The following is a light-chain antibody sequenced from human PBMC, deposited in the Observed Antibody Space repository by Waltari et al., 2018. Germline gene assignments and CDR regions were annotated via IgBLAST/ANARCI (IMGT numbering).Light chain of an antibody. CDR2: AAS. CDR1: QGVTTW. Sequence: DIQMTQSPSSVSASVGDRATITCRASQGVTTWLAWFQQKPGKAPKLLIYAASRLQSGVPSRFTGTGSGTDFTLTINNLQPEDSATYYCHQAHTFPYTFGQGTNLEIK. CDR3: HQAHTFPYT. J-gene: IGKJ2*01. V-gene: IGKV1-12*02.